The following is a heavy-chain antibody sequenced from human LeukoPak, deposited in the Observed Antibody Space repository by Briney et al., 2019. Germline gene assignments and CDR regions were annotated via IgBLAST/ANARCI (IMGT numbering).Heavy chain of an antibody. Sequence: GGSLRLSCAASGFTFSSYAMSWVRQAPGKGLEWMGGFDPEDGEIIYAQKFQGRVTMTEDTSTDTAYMELSSLRSEDTAVYYCADQVGAKRDLDYWGQGTLVTVSS. V-gene: IGHV1-24*01. D-gene: IGHD1-26*01. CDR2: FDPEDGEI. J-gene: IGHJ4*02. CDR3: ADQVGAKRDLDY. CDR1: GFTFSSYA.